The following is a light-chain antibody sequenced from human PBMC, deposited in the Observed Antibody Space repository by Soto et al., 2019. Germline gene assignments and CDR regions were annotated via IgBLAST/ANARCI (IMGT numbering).Light chain of an antibody. CDR2: DAS. CDR1: QTISRW. V-gene: IGKV1-5*01. Sequence: DIQLTQTPSTLSASVGDEVTITCRASQTISRWLAWYQQKPGRAPKLLIYDASTLESGVPSRFSGSGSETKFTLTISRLQPDDFATYFCHSRAFGQGTLLEIK. J-gene: IGKJ5*01. CDR3: HSRA.